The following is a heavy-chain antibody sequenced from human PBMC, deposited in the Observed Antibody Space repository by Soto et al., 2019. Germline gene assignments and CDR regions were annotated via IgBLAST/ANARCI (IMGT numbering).Heavy chain of an antibody. J-gene: IGHJ6*02. V-gene: IGHV1-69*13. CDR3: ARDPWYDFWSGPSPKRPEIYYYYYGMDV. D-gene: IGHD3-3*01. Sequence: SVKVSCKASGGTFSSYAISWVRQAPGQGLEWMGGIIPIFGTANYAQKFQGRVTITADESTSTAYMELSSLRSEDTAVYYCARDPWYDFWSGPSPKRPEIYYYYYGMDVWGQGTTVTVS. CDR2: IIPIFGTA. CDR1: GGTFSSYA.